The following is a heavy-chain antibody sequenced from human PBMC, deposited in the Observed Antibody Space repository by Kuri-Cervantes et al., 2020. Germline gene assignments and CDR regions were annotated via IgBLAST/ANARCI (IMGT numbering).Heavy chain of an antibody. Sequence: SETLSLTCTVSGGSISSGDYYWSWIRQPPGKGLEWIGYIYYSGSTYYNPSLKSRVTISVDTSKNQFSLKLSSVTAADTAVYYCARRGAAAGAYYYYGMDVWGQGTTVTVSS. CDR1: GGSISSGDYY. J-gene: IGHJ6*02. CDR2: IYYSGST. CDR3: ARRGAAAGAYYYYGMDV. V-gene: IGHV4-30-4*01. D-gene: IGHD6-13*01.